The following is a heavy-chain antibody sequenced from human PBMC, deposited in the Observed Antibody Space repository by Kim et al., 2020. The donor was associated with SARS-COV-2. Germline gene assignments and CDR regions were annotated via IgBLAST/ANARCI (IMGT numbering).Heavy chain of an antibody. Sequence: GGSLRLSCAASGFTFSNYVMHWVRQAPGKGLEWVAVISYDGTNKYYGDSVKGRFTISRDNSKDTLYLVMNSLRPEDKAVYYCAKVYKILTAYSDSSPFQYWGHGTLVTASS. CDR2: ISYDGTNK. J-gene: IGHJ4*01. V-gene: IGHV3-30*18. CDR1: GFTFSNYV. CDR3: AKVYKILTAYSDSSPFQY. D-gene: IGHD3-9*01.